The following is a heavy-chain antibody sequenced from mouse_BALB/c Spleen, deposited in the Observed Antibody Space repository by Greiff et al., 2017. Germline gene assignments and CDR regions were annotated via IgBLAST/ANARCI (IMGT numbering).Heavy chain of an antibody. J-gene: IGHJ2*01. D-gene: IGHD2-3*01. CDR2: IDPANGNT. CDR1: GFNIKDTY. Sequence: VQLQQSGAELVKPGASVKLSCTASGFNIKDTYMRWVKQRPEQGLVWSGRIDPANGNTKYDPKFQGKATITADTSSNTAYLQLSSLTSEDTAVYYCARYDGFLDYWGQGTTLTVSS. CDR3: ARYDGFLDY. V-gene: IGHV14-3*02.